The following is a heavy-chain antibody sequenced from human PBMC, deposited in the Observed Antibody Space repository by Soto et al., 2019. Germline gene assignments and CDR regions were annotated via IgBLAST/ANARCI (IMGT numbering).Heavy chain of an antibody. CDR3: ARGGVPQAFDI. D-gene: IGHD1-1*01. Sequence: LRLSCAASGFTFNSYSMNWVRQAPGKGLEWVSSISYSSRYIYYADSVKGRFTISRDNAKNSLFLQMSSLRAEDTAVYYCARGGVPQAFDIWGQGTMVTVSS. V-gene: IGHV3-21*01. CDR1: GFTFNSYS. J-gene: IGHJ3*02. CDR2: ISYSSRYI.